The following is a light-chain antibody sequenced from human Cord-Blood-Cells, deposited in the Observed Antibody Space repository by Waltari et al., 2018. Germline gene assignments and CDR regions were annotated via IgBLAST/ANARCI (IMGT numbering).Light chain of an antibody. V-gene: IGLV2-14*01. Sequence: QTALTQPPSVSGSPGQSITIPCTGTSSDFVGYTNVSWYQQHPGKAPKLMIYDFSNRPSGVSNRFSGSKSGNTASLTISGLQAEDDADYYCSSYTSSSTVFGGGTKLTVL. CDR3: SSYTSSSTV. CDR1: SSDFVGYTN. CDR2: DFS. J-gene: IGLJ2*01.